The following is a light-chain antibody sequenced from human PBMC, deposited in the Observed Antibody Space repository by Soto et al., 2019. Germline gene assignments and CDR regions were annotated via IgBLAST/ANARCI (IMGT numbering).Light chain of an antibody. CDR1: SSNIGNNY. J-gene: IGLJ2*01. V-gene: IGLV1-51*01. CDR3: GTWDSRLSAVV. Sequence: QSVLTQPPSVSAAPGQKVSISCSGSSSNIGNNYVSWYQQLPGTAPKLLIYDNNRRPSGIPDRFYGSKSGTSATLGITGLQTGDEADYYCGTWDSRLSAVVFGGGTKVTV. CDR2: DNN.